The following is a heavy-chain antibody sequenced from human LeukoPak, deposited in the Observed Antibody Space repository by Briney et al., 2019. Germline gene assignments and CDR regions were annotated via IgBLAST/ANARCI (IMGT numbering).Heavy chain of an antibody. J-gene: IGHJ4*02. D-gene: IGHD3-22*01. CDR1: GFTFSSYA. CDR2: ISYDGSNK. V-gene: IGHV3-30*04. Sequence: GRSLRLSCAASGFTFSSYAMHWVHQAPGKGLEWVAVISYDGSNKYYAGSVKGRFTISRDNSKNTLYLQMNSLRAEDTAVYYCASIITMIGSYFDYWGQGTLVTVSS. CDR3: ASIITMIGSYFDY.